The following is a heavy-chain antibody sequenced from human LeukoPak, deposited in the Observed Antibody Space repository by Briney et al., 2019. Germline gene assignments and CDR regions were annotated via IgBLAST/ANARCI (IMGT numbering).Heavy chain of an antibody. Sequence: GGPLRLSCAASGFTFSSKYMSWVRQAPGKGLEWVSVIYSGGSTDYADSVKGRFTISRDNSENTLHLQMNSLRAEDTAVYYCARIPKTTYFDYWGQGTLVTVSS. CDR3: ARIPKTTYFDY. V-gene: IGHV3-53*01. CDR2: IYSGGST. D-gene: IGHD4-17*01. J-gene: IGHJ4*02. CDR1: GFTFSSKY.